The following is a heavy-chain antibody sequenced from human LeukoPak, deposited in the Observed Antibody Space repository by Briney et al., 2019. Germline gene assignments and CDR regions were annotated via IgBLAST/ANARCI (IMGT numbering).Heavy chain of an antibody. V-gene: IGHV4-39*07. J-gene: IGHJ2*01. D-gene: IGHD2-8*01. Sequence: SETLSLTCTVSGGSISSSSYYWGWIRQPPGKGLEWIGSIYYSGSTYYNPSLKSRVTISVDTSKKQFSLKLRSVTAADTAMYYCARDSGVNWYFDLWGRGTLVTVSS. CDR3: ARDSGVNWYFDL. CDR1: GGSISSSSYY. CDR2: IYYSGST.